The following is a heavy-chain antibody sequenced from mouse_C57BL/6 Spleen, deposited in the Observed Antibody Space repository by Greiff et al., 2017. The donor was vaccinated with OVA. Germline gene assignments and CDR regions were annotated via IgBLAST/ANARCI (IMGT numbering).Heavy chain of an antibody. CDR1: GFNIKDDY. CDR3: TTGSNYACDY. J-gene: IGHJ2*01. D-gene: IGHD2-5*01. V-gene: IGHV14-4*01. Sequence: VQLKESGAELVRPGASVKLSCTASGFNIKDDYMHWVKQRPEQGLEWIGWIDPENGDTEYASKFQGKATITADTSSNTAYLQLSSLTSEDTAVYYCTTGSNYACDYWGQGTTLTVSS. CDR2: IDPENGDT.